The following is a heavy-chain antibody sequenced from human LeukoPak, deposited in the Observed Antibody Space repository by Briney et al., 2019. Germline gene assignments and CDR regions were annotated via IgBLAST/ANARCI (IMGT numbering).Heavy chain of an antibody. V-gene: IGHV3-15*01. D-gene: IGHD4-11*01. CDR2: IKSKTDGGTT. CDR3: ARDPTRTDYSYDTDY. CDR1: GSTFSNAW. Sequence: PGGSLRLSCAASGSTFSNAWMTWVRQAPEKGLECVGRIKSKTDGGTTDYAAPVKGRFTISRDDSKSTLYLQMNSLRTEDTAVYYCARDPTRTDYSYDTDYWGQGTLVTVSS. J-gene: IGHJ4*02.